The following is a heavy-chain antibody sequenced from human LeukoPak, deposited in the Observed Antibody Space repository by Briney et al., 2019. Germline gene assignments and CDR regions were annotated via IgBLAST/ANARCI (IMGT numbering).Heavy chain of an antibody. CDR1: GFTFSNYA. CDR2: ISGSGGST. CDR3: AKFDYDILTCYYPPRNWFDP. D-gene: IGHD3-9*01. J-gene: IGHJ5*02. V-gene: IGHV3-23*01. Sequence: PGGSLRLSCAASGFTFSNYAMSWVRQAPGKGMEWVSSISGSGGSTYYADSVKGRCTISRDNSKKRLYVQMKRPRGEDRAVYYCAKFDYDILTCYYPPRNWFDPWGQGTLVTVSS.